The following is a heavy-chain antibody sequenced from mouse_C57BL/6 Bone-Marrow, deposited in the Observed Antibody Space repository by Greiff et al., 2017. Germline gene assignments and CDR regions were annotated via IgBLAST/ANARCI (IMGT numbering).Heavy chain of an antibody. CDR2: IRNKANGYTT. J-gene: IGHJ1*03. V-gene: IGHV7-3*01. Sequence: EVQVVESGGGLVQPGGSLSLSCAASGFTFTDYYMSWVRQPPGKALEWLGFIRNKANGYTTEYSASVKGRFTISRDNSQSILYLQMNALRAEDSATYYCARLHYGSRRWYCDVWGTGTTVTVSS. D-gene: IGHD1-1*01. CDR3: ARLHYGSRRWYCDV. CDR1: GFTFTDYY.